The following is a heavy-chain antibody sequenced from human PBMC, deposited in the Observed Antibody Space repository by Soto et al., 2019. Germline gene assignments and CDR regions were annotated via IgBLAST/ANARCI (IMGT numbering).Heavy chain of an antibody. CDR2: ISAHNGNT. CDR3: ARGRYGDY. J-gene: IGHJ4*02. CDR1: GYTFTSYG. Sequence: QVHLVQSGAEVKKPGASVKVSCKGSGYTFTSYGITWARQAPGQGLEWMGWISAHNGNTDYAQKLQGRVTVTRDTSTSTAYMELRSLRSDDTAVYYWARGRYGDYWGQGALVTVSS. V-gene: IGHV1-18*01. D-gene: IGHD1-1*01.